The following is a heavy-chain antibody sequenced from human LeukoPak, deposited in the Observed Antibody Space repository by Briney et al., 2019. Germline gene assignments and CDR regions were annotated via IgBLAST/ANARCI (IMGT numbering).Heavy chain of an antibody. CDR2: INWNGGNT. CDR3: ARTDSGGYDLAYGFDI. D-gene: IGHD5-12*01. CDR1: GFTFDDYG. Sequence: GGSLRLSCAASGFTFDDYGMSWVRQAPGKGLEWVAGINWNGGNTGYSDSVKGRFTISRDNAKNSLYLQMNSLRAEDTALYYCARTDSGGYDLAYGFDIWGQGTMVTVSS. V-gene: IGHV3-20*04. J-gene: IGHJ3*02.